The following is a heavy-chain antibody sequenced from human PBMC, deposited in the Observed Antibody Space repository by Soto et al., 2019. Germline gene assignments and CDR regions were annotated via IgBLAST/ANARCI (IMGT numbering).Heavy chain of an antibody. Sequence: GGSLRLSCAASGFTFSDYAMHWVRQAPGKGLEWVAVISYDGRNKYSADSVKGRFTISRDNSKNTLYLQMNSLRLEDTAVYYCARVLGKTGTTYYYYYGMDVWGQGTTVTVSS. CDR1: GFTFSDYA. J-gene: IGHJ6*02. V-gene: IGHV3-30*04. CDR3: ARVLGKTGTTYYYYYGMDV. CDR2: ISYDGRNK. D-gene: IGHD1-7*01.